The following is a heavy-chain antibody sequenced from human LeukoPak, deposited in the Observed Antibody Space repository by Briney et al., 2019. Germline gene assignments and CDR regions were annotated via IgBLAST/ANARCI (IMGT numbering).Heavy chain of an antibody. CDR3: ATRYYEFWSGYYTGAGLDY. J-gene: IGHJ4*02. CDR1: GFIFSNAW. D-gene: IGHD3-3*01. CDR2: IKSKTDGGTT. Sequence: GGSLRLSCAVSGFIFSNAWMSWVRQAPGKGLEWVGRIKSKTDGGTTDYAAPVKGRFTISRDDSKNTLYPQMNSLKTEDTAVYYCATRYYEFWSGYYTGAGLDYWGQGTLVTVSS. V-gene: IGHV3-15*01.